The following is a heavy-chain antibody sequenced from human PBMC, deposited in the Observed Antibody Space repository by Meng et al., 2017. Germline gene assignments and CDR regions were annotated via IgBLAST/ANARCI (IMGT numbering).Heavy chain of an antibody. J-gene: IGHJ4*02. D-gene: IGHD3-10*01. Sequence: GESLKISCAASGLTFSSYGMHWVRQAPGKGLEWVAVIWYDGSNKYYADSVKGRFTISRDNSKNTLYLQMNSLRAEDTAVYYCARDLSRITMVRGVIGVLDYWGQGTLVTVSS. V-gene: IGHV3-33*01. CDR1: GLTFSSYG. CDR3: ARDLSRITMVRGVIGVLDY. CDR2: IWYDGSNK.